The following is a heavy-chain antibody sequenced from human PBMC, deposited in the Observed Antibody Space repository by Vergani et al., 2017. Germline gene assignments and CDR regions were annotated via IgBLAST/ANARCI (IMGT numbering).Heavy chain of an antibody. CDR1: GGTFSSYA. J-gene: IGHJ1*01. CDR3: ADDYGDHLTSEYFQH. Sequence: QVQLVQSGAEVKKPGSSVKVSCKASGGTFSSYAISWVRQAPGQGLEWMGRIIPILCIANYAQKFQGRVAITADKSTSTAYMELSSLRSEDTAVYYCADDYGDHLTSEYFQHWGQGTLVTVSS. V-gene: IGHV1-69*04. CDR2: IIPILCIA. D-gene: IGHD4-17*01.